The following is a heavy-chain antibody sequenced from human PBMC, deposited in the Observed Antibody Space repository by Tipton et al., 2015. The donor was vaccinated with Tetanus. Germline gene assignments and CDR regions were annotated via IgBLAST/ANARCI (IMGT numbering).Heavy chain of an antibody. CDR3: ARHSPSLVPDNN. D-gene: IGHD1-14*01. V-gene: IGHV5-51*01. CDR1: GYRFTDYW. CDR2: IHPADSDT. Sequence: VQLVQSGAEVKKPGESLKISCKGSGYRFTDYWIGWVRQMSGEGLEWMGIIHPADSDTRYSPSFQGQVTISVDKSVTTAYLQWGSLKASDTAMYYCARHSPSLVPDNNWGQGTLVTVAS. J-gene: IGHJ4*02.